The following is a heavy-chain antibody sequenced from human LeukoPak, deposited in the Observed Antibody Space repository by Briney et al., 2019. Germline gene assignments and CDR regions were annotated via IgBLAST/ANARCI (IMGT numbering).Heavy chain of an antibody. CDR3: ARTDYYDSSGYYDAFDI. V-gene: IGHV1-69*05. Sequence: ASVKVSCKASGDIFNSYSIIWVRQAPGKGLEWMGGIIPIFGTANYAQKFQGRVTITTDESTSTAYMELSSLRSEDTAVYYCARTDYYDSSGYYDAFDIWGQGTMVTVSS. CDR2: IIPIFGTA. J-gene: IGHJ3*02. CDR1: GDIFNSYS. D-gene: IGHD3-22*01.